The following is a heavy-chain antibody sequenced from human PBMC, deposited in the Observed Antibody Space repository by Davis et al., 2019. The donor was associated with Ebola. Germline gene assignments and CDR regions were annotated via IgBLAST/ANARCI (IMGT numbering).Heavy chain of an antibody. D-gene: IGHD1-26*01. Sequence: SVKVSCKASGGTFSSYAISWVRQAPGQGLEWMGGIIPIFGTANYAQKFQGRVTITADESTSTAYMELSSLRSEDTAVYYCARDLTGIVGATSDYWGQGTLVTVSS. CDR1: GGTFSSYA. CDR3: ARDLTGIVGATSDY. J-gene: IGHJ4*02. V-gene: IGHV1-69*13. CDR2: IIPIFGTA.